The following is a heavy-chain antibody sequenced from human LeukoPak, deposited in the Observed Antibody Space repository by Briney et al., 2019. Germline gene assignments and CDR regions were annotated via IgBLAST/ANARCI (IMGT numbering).Heavy chain of an antibody. J-gene: IGHJ4*02. Sequence: SETLSLTCTVSGYSITSAYYWGWIRQPPGKGLEWIGSFFLKGSTYYNPSLKSRVTISVDTSKNQFSLKLSSVTAADTAVYYCANLYSSGWYGSAWGQGTLVTVSS. CDR3: ANLYSSGWYGSA. D-gene: IGHD6-19*01. V-gene: IGHV4-38-2*02. CDR2: FFLKGST. CDR1: GYSITSAYY.